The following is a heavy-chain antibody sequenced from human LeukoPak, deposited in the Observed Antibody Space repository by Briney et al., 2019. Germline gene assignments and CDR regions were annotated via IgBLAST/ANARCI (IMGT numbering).Heavy chain of an antibody. V-gene: IGHV1-46*01. Sequence: ASVKVSCKASGYTSTSYYMHWVRQAPGQGLEWMGIINPSGGSTSYAQKFQGRVTMTRDTSTSTVYMELSSLRSEDTAVYYCARGREGYQLLSGGYFDYWGQGTLVTVSS. CDR2: INPSGGST. D-gene: IGHD2-2*01. CDR3: ARGREGYQLLSGGYFDY. J-gene: IGHJ4*02. CDR1: GYTSTSYY.